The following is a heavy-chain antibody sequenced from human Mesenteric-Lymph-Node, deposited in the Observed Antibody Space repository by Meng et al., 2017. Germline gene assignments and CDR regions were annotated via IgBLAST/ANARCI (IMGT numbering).Heavy chain of an antibody. CDR2: ISGSGGST. J-gene: IGHJ4*02. V-gene: IGHV3-23*01. CDR3: ARDEAFDY. Sequence: GESLKISCAASGFTFSSYAMSWVRQAPGKGLEWVSAISGSGGSTYYADSVKGRFTISRDNSKNTLYLQMNSLRAEDTAVYYCARDEAFDYWGQGTLVTVSS. CDR1: GFTFSSYA.